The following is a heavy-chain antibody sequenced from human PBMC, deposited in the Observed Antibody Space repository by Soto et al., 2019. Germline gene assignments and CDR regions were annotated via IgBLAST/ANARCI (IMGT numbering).Heavy chain of an antibody. V-gene: IGHV1-24*01. CDR3: ATLPMVRGGDFDY. Sequence: ASVKVSCKVSGYTLTELSMHWVRRAPGKGLEWMGGFDPEDGETIYAQKFQGRVTMTEDTSTDTAYMELSSLRSEDTAVYYCATLPMVRGGDFDYWGQGTLVTVSS. CDR1: GYTLTELS. J-gene: IGHJ4*02. CDR2: FDPEDGET. D-gene: IGHD3-10*01.